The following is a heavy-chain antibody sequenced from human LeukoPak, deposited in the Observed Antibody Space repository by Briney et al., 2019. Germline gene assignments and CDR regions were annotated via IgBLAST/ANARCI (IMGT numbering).Heavy chain of an antibody. Sequence: SETLSLTCTVSGGSISSGSYYWSWIRQPAGKGREWIGRIYTSGSTNYNPSLKSRFTISVDTSKNQFSLKLSSVTAADTAVYYCARVARPSYYFDYWGQGTLVTVSS. D-gene: IGHD3-10*01. V-gene: IGHV4-61*02. CDR2: IYTSGST. J-gene: IGHJ4*02. CDR1: GGSISSGSYY. CDR3: ARVARPSYYFDY.